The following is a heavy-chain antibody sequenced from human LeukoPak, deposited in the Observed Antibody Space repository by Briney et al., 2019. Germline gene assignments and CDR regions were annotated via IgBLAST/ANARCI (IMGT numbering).Heavy chain of an antibody. Sequence: GGSLRLSCAASGFTFSTYAMNWVRQAPGKGLEWVSALNPSGSNTYYAGSVRGRFTISRDNSKNTLYLQMNSLRAEDTAVYFCAKGNTSGYYNFDYWGQGILVTVSS. CDR1: GFTFSTYA. CDR2: LNPSGSNT. CDR3: AKGNTSGYYNFDY. D-gene: IGHD3-22*01. V-gene: IGHV3-23*01. J-gene: IGHJ4*02.